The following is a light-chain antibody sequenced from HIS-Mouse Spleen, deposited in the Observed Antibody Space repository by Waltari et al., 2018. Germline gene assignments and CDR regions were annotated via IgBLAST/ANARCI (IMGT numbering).Light chain of an antibody. CDR3: YSTDSSGNHRV. CDR1: ALPKKY. V-gene: IGLV3-10*01. CDR2: EDS. Sequence: SYELTQPPSVSVSPGQTARITCSGDALPKKYAYWYQQKSGQAPVLVIYEDSKRPSGSPERFSGSSSGTMATLTISGAQVDDEADYYCYSTDSSGNHRVFGGGTKLTVL. J-gene: IGLJ2*01.